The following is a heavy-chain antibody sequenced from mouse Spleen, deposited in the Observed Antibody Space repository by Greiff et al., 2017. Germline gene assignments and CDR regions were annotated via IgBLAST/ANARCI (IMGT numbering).Heavy chain of an antibody. CDR1: GFSFNTYA. D-gene: IGHD1-1*01. V-gene: IGHV10-1*01. CDR2: IRSKSNNYAT. CDR3: VRHALYYYGSGFDV. Sequence: EVQGVESGGGLVQPKGSLKLSCAASGFSFNTYAMNWVRQAPGKGLEWVARIRSKSNNYATYYADSVKDRFTISRDDSESMLYLQMNNLKTEDTAMYYCVRHALYYYGSGFDVWGTGTTVTVSS. J-gene: IGHJ1*03.